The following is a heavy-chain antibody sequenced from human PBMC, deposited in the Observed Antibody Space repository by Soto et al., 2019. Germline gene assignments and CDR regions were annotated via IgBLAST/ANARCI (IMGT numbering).Heavy chain of an antibody. CDR2: IYHSGST. CDR3: ARVPARRMGWFDP. D-gene: IGHD2-2*01. V-gene: IGHV4-4*02. J-gene: IGHJ5*02. CDR1: GGSISSSNW. Sequence: SETLSLTCAVSGGSISSSNWWSWVRQPPGKGLEWIGEIYHSGSTNYNPSLKSRVTISVDKSKNQFSLKLSSVTAADTAVYYCARVPARRMGWFDPWGQGTLVTVSS.